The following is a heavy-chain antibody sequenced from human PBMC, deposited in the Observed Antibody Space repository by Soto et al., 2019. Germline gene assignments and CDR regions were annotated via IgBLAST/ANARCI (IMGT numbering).Heavy chain of an antibody. D-gene: IGHD2-2*01. CDR3: ARHSGPYASRWFDA. J-gene: IGHJ5*02. CDR1: GGSIGSSRYD. Sequence: XETLSLSMTVSGGSIGSSRYDWGWIRQPPGKGLEWIVSIYYSGSTYYNPSLKSRVTISINTSKNQMSLELTSVTAADTAVYYCARHSGPYASRWFDAWGQGTLVTVPS. V-gene: IGHV4-39*01. CDR2: IYYSGST.